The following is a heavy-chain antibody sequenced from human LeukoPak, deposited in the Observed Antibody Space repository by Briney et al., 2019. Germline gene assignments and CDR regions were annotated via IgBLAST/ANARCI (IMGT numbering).Heavy chain of an antibody. CDR2: IYYSGST. D-gene: IGHD3-10*01. V-gene: IGHV4-39*07. CDR1: GVSISSSYSY. Sequence: SETLSLTCTVSGVSISSSYSYWGWIRQPPGKGLEWIGNIYYSGSTYYNPSLKSRVTISVDTSKNHFSLKLNSVTAADTAVYYCAKPSNYYGSATDAFDFWGQGTMVTVSS. CDR3: AKPSNYYGSATDAFDF. J-gene: IGHJ3*01.